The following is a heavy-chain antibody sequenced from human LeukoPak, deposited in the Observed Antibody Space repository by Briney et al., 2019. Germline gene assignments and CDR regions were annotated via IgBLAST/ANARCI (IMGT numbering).Heavy chain of an antibody. CDR2: ISADSYYT. CDR3: ANFVDTSMGGNDY. J-gene: IGHJ4*02. CDR1: GFTVSSHY. D-gene: IGHD5-18*01. Sequence: GSLRLSCAASGFTVSSHYMSWVRQAPGKGLEWVSAISADSYYTYYADSVQGRFTISRDNSKNTLYLQMNSLRAEDTALYYCANFVDTSMGGNDYWGQGTLVTVSS. V-gene: IGHV3-23*01.